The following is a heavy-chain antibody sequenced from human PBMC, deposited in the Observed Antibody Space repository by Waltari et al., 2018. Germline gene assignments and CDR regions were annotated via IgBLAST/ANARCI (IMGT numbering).Heavy chain of an antibody. D-gene: IGHD6-19*01. CDR3: ARDAGYSSGWYVPADYYYMDV. Sequence: QVQLQESGPGLVKPSPTLSLTCTVSGGSISSGSYYWSWIRQPAGKGLGWIGRIYTSGSTNYNPSLKSRVTISVDTSKNQFSLKLSSVTAADTAVYYCARDAGYSSGWYVPADYYYMDVWGKGTTVTVSS. J-gene: IGHJ6*03. CDR2: IYTSGST. CDR1: GGSISSGSYY. V-gene: IGHV4-61*02.